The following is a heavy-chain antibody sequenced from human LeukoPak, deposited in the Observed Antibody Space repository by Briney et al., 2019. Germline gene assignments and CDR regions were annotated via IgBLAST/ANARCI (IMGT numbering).Heavy chain of an antibody. CDR3: VRNAGIDYGDYVVDI. J-gene: IGHJ3*02. V-gene: IGHV4-59*01. Sequence: SETLSLTCTVSGGSISSYYWSWIRQPPGKGLEWIGYIYYSGSTNYNPSLKSRVTISVDTSKNQFSLKLSSVTAADTAVYYCVRNAGIDYGDYVVDIWGQGTMVTVSS. D-gene: IGHD4-17*01. CDR2: IYYSGST. CDR1: GGSISSYY.